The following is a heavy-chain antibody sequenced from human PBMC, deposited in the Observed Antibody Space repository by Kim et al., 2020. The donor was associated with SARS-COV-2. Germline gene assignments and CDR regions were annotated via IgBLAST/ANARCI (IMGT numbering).Heavy chain of an antibody. V-gene: IGHV3-13*01. CDR1: GFDFSRYD. Sequence: GGSLRLSCAASGFDFSRYDIHWVRQVTGKGLEWVSLVGVAANTHYADSARGRFTISRENAKNSVYLQMNSLRAGDTAVYYCVRDPSGWGLDVWGQGTTVTVSS. J-gene: IGHJ6*02. D-gene: IGHD3-10*01. CDR3: VRDPSGWGLDV. CDR2: VGVAANT.